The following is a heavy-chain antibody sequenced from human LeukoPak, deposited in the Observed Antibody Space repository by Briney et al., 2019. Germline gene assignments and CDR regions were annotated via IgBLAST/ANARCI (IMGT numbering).Heavy chain of an antibody. Sequence: SLRLSCAASGFTFSSYGMHWVRQAPGKGLEWVAVIWYDGSNKYYADSVKGRFTISRDNSKNTLYLQMNSLRAEDTAVYYCARRYRYCSSTSCRDYYYYMDVWGKGTTVTVSS. CDR3: ARRYRYCSSTSCRDYYYYMDV. CDR1: GFTFSSYG. D-gene: IGHD2-2*01. CDR2: IWYDGSNK. V-gene: IGHV3-33*01. J-gene: IGHJ6*03.